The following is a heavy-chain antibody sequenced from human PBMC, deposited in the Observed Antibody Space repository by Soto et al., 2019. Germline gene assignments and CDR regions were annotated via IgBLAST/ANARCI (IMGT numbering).Heavy chain of an antibody. Sequence: GASLKISCEGSGCSFTSYWMSWVRQMPGKGLEWMGRIDPSDSYTNYSPSFQGHVTISADKSISTAYLQWSSLKASDTAMYYCAGESGYYYFDYWGQGTLVTVSS. J-gene: IGHJ4*02. CDR2: IDPSDSYT. CDR1: GCSFTSYW. CDR3: AGESGYYYFDY. D-gene: IGHD3-3*01. V-gene: IGHV5-10-1*01.